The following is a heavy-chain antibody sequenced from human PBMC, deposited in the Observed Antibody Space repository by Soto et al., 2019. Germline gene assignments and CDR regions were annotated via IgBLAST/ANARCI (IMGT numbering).Heavy chain of an antibody. CDR2: INPNSGGT. D-gene: IGHD1-26*01. Sequence: GASVKVSCKASGYTFTDYYMHWVRQAPGQGLEWMGWINPNSGGTNYAKKFQGRVTITRDTSISTAYMELSRLRTDDSAVYYCARGWELIHFYFDSWGQGTLVTVSS. J-gene: IGHJ4*02. CDR3: ARGWELIHFYFDS. CDR1: GYTFTDYY. V-gene: IGHV1-2*02.